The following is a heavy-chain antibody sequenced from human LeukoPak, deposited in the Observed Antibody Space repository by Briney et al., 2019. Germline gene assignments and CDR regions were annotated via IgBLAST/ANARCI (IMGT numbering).Heavy chain of an antibody. CDR1: GFTFSNYG. Sequence: GGSLRLSCAVSGFTFSNYGMHWVGGAPGHGLEWVAVASYDGINAYYGGSVKGQFTISRDNSKNTAYLQMNSLRAEDTAVYYCAKVLQYSSSWYVLDYWGQGTLVTVSS. CDR2: ASYDGINA. V-gene: IGHV3-30*18. D-gene: IGHD6-13*01. CDR3: AKVLQYSSSWYVLDY. J-gene: IGHJ4*02.